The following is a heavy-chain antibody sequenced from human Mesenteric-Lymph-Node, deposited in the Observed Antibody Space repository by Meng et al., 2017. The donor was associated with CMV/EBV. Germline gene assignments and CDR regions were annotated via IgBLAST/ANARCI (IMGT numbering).Heavy chain of an antibody. J-gene: IGHJ5*02. V-gene: IGHV4-59*01. D-gene: IGHD1-1*01. CDR2: VYHTGST. CDR1: GASLSPYY. Sequence: SETLSLTCTVSGASLSPYYWSWIRQPPGKGLEWIGFVYHTGSTNYNPSLKSRVTMSVDTSKNQFALKMRSVTAADTAVYFCARDQQLNGGDWFDPWGQGALVTVSS. CDR3: ARDQQLNGGDWFDP.